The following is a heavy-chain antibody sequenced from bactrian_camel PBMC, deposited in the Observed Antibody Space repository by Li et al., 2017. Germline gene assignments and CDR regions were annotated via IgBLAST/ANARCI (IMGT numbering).Heavy chain of an antibody. J-gene: IGHJ4*01. CDR1: GQIFKNCR. CDR2: ITNLGIT. D-gene: IGHD1*01. CDR3: AGEFWRTRGCGTQFNY. V-gene: IGHV3S53*01. Sequence: VQLVESGGGSVQAGGSLKLSCSASGQIFKNCRMGWFRQAPGKERELISSITNLGITTYKDSVKGRFTISQGADKNTVYLQMNSLTIEDTAVYYCAGEFWRTRGCGTQFNYWGQGTQVTVS.